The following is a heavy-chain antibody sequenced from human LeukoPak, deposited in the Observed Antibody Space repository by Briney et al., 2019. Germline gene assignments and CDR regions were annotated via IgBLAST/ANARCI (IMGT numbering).Heavy chain of an antibody. V-gene: IGHV3-23*01. D-gene: IGHD3-3*01. CDR1: GFSFSSYT. CDR3: ARTLRWSGYIGDY. CDR2: ISGSGGST. Sequence: GGSLRLSCAASGFSFSSYTMSWVRQAPGKGLEWVSTISGSGGSTSYAGSVKGRFTISRDNSKNTLFLQMNSLRAEDTAVYYCARTLRWSGYIGDYWGQGTLVTVSS. J-gene: IGHJ4*02.